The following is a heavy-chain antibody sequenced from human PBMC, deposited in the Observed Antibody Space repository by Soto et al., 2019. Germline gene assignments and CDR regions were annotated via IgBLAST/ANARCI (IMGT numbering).Heavy chain of an antibody. Sequence: GASVKVSCKASGYTFTSYDINWVRQATGQGLEWMGWMNPNSGNTGYAQKFQGRVTMTRNTSISTAYMELSSLRSEDTAVYYCARSVDTAMVKDYWGQGPLVTVSS. V-gene: IGHV1-8*01. D-gene: IGHD5-18*01. J-gene: IGHJ4*02. CDR1: GYTFTSYD. CDR3: ARSVDTAMVKDY. CDR2: MNPNSGNT.